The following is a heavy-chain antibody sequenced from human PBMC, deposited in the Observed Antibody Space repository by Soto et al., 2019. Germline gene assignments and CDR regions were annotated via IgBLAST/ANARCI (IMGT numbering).Heavy chain of an antibody. CDR2: INHSGST. CDR3: ARGKVETATFRTWYYGMDV. Sequence: WCCIRQETGKGLEWIGEINHSGSTNYNPSLKSRVTISVDTSKNQFSLRLSSVTAADTAVYYCARGKVETATFRTWYYGMDVWGQGTTVT. J-gene: IGHJ6*02. V-gene: IGHV4-34*01. D-gene: IGHD6-25*01.